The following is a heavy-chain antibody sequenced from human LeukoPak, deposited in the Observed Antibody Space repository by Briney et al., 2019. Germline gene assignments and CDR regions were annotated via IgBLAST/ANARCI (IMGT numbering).Heavy chain of an antibody. CDR3: ARGGSRHPSPEDY. V-gene: IGHV3-7*03. CDR2: IKLDGSEK. CDR1: GFTFGKYW. Sequence: PGGSLRLSCVASGFTFGKYWMSWVRQAPGKGLEWVANIKLDGSEKNYVDSVKGRFTISRDNAKNSLYLQMSSLRAEDTAVYYCARGGSRHPSPEDYWGRGTLVTVSS. D-gene: IGHD1-1*01. J-gene: IGHJ4*02.